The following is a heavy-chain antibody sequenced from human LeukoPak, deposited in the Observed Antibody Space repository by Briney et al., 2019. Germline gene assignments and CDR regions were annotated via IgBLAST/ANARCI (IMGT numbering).Heavy chain of an antibody. Sequence: GGSQRLSCAASGFTVTTNYISWARHAPGGGRGCVSVIYSGVIKTHADSVKGRFTISRNSPKNKVLLKINSLRVKATAVYYCARRHSNGSNWGQGTLVTVSS. D-gene: IGHD6-19*01. V-gene: IGHV3-66*02. J-gene: IGHJ4*02. CDR3: ARRHSNGSN. CDR1: GFTVTTNY. CDR2: IYSGVIK.